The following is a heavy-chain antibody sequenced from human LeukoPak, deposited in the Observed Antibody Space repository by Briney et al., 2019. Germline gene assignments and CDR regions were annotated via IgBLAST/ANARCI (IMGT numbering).Heavy chain of an antibody. CDR3: AKARQWLVRGGFDY. D-gene: IGHD6-19*01. J-gene: IGHJ4*02. Sequence: GGSLRLSCAASGFTFSSYAMSWVRQAPGMGLEWVSAISGSGGSTYYADSVKGRFTISRDNSKNTLYLQMNSLRAEDTAVYYCAKARQWLVRGGFDYWGQGTLVTVSS. CDR1: GFTFSSYA. CDR2: ISGSGGST. V-gene: IGHV3-23*01.